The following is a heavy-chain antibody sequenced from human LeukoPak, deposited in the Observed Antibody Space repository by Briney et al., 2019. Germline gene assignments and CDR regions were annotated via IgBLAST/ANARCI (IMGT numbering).Heavy chain of an antibody. D-gene: IGHD3-10*01. CDR1: GFTFKDYG. Sequence: PGGSLRLSCAATGFTFKDYGMHWVRQPPGKGLEWVSSINWNGGGTDYADSVKGRFTISRDNSKNTLYLQMNSLRAEDTAVYYCAREYGSGSYLPNYYYYYGMDVWGQGTTVTVSS. J-gene: IGHJ6*02. CDR2: INWNGGGT. V-gene: IGHV3-20*04. CDR3: AREYGSGSYLPNYYYYYGMDV.